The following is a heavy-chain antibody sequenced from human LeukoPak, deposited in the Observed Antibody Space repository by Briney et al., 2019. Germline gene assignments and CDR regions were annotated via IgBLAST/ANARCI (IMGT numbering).Heavy chain of an antibody. CDR2: ISYDGSNR. CDR1: GFTFSNYA. D-gene: IGHD4-17*01. Sequence: PGGSLRLSCAASGFTFSNYAMYWVRQAPGKGLEWVAVISYDGSNRYYADSVKGRFTISRDNSKNTLYLQMNSLRVEDTAVNYCARGPYGDSWGQGTPVTVSS. V-gene: IGHV3-30-3*01. J-gene: IGHJ4*02. CDR3: ARGPYGDS.